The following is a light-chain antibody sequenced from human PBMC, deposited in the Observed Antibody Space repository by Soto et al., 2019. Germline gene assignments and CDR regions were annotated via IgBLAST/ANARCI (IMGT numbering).Light chain of an antibody. CDR3: QQYNDWPRT. V-gene: IGKV3-15*01. CDR1: QSVSSN. Sequence: IVMTQSPATVSVSPWERVTLSCRASQSVSSNLAWYQQKPGQAPRLLIYGASTRATDIPVRFSGSGSGTEFTLTISSLQSEDFAVYYCQQYNDWPRTFGQGTKVDIK. CDR2: GAS. J-gene: IGKJ1*01.